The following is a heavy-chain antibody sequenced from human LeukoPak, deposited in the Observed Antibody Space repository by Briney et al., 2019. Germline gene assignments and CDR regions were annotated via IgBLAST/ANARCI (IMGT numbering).Heavy chain of an antibody. Sequence: ASVKVSCKASGYTFTGYYMHWVRQAPGQGLEWMGWINPNSGGTNYAQKFQGRVTMTRDTSISTAYMEVSRLTSDDTAVYYCARGLYGDQNWFDPWGQGTLVTVSS. CDR3: ARGLYGDQNWFDP. V-gene: IGHV1-2*02. CDR2: INPNSGGT. CDR1: GYTFTGYY. J-gene: IGHJ5*02. D-gene: IGHD4-17*01.